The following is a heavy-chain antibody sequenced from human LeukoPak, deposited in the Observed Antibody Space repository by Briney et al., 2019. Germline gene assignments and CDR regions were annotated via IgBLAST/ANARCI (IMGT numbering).Heavy chain of an antibody. D-gene: IGHD4-23*01. CDR1: GGTFSSYA. CDR3: ARHPGKVTNDWYFDL. CDR2: INPNSGST. Sequence: AASVKVSCKASGGTFSSYAISWVRQAPGQGLEWMGWINPNSGSTNYAQKFQGRVTMTRDTSITTAYMELSRLSSDDTAVYYCARHPGKVTNDWYFDLWGRGTLVTVSS. J-gene: IGHJ2*01. V-gene: IGHV1-2*02.